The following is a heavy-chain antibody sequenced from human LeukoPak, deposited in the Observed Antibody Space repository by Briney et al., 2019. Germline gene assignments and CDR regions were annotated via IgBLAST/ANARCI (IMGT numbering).Heavy chain of an antibody. CDR1: GGTFSSYA. J-gene: IGHJ6*02. CDR3: ARASQIVVVPAAASYYYGMDV. CDR2: IIPIFGTA. Sequence: SVMVSCKASGGTFSSYAISWVRQAPGQGLEWMGGIIPIFGTANYAQKFQGRVTITADESTSTAYMELSSLRSEDTAVYYCARASQIVVVPAAASYYYGMDVWGQGTTVTVSS. D-gene: IGHD2-2*01. V-gene: IGHV1-69*13.